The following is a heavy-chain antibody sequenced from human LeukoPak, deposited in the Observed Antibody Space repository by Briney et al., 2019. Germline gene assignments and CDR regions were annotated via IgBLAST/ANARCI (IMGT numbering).Heavy chain of an antibody. V-gene: IGHV5-51*01. CDR1: GYSFTRYW. Sequence: PGESLKISCKGSGYSFTRYWVGWVRQAPGKGPEWMGMIYPGDSETRYSPSFQGQVTISADKSISTAYLQWRGLKASDSAMYYCARGLALYDSSGLYSFYFDYWGQGILVTVSS. CDR3: ARGLALYDSSGLYSFYFDY. CDR2: IYPGDSET. J-gene: IGHJ4*02. D-gene: IGHD3-22*01.